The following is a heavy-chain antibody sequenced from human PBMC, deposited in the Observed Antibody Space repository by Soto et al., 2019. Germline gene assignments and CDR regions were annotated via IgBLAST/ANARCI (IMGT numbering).Heavy chain of an antibody. D-gene: IGHD3-10*01. CDR1: GGSISSGGYY. Sequence: QVQLQESGPGLAKPSQTLSLTCTVSGGSISSGGYYWSWIRQHPGKGLEWIGYIYYSGSTYYNPSLKSRVTISVDTSKNQFSLKLSSVTAADTAVYYCARATYYYGSGSYVDFDYWGQGTLVTVSS. J-gene: IGHJ4*02. CDR2: IYYSGST. V-gene: IGHV4-31*03. CDR3: ARATYYYGSGSYVDFDY.